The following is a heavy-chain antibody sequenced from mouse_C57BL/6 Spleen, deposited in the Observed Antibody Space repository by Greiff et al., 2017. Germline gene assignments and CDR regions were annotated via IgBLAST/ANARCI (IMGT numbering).Heavy chain of an antibody. J-gene: IGHJ1*03. CDR1: GFNIKDDY. CDR2: IDPENGDT. V-gene: IGHV14-4*01. Sequence: EVQLQESGAELVRPGASVTLSCTASGFNIKDDYMHWVKQRPEQGLEWIGWIDPENGDTEYASKFQGKATITADTSSNTAYLQLSSLTSEDTAVYYCTIYGSSYGYFDVWGTGTTVTVSS. D-gene: IGHD1-1*01. CDR3: TIYGSSYGYFDV.